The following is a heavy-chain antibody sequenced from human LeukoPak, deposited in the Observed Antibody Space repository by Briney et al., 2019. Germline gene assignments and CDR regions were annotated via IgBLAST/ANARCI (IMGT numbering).Heavy chain of an antibody. J-gene: IGHJ6*02. CDR1: GYTFTSYD. CDR2: INPSSGST. Sequence: GASVKVSCKASGYTFTSYDMHWVRQAPGQGLEWMGIINPSSGSTSYAQKFQGRVTMTRDTSTSTVYMELSSLRSEDTAVYYCERDPEWLYGYYYYGMDVWGQGTTVTVSS. CDR3: ERDPEWLYGYYYYGMDV. D-gene: IGHD3-22*01. V-gene: IGHV1-46*01.